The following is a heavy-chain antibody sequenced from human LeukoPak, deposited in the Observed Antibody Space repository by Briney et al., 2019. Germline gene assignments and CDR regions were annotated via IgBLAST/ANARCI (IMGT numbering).Heavy chain of an antibody. Sequence: SETLSLTCAVSGGSFSGYYGSWVRQPPGKGLEWRGEINHSGSTNYNPSLNRRVTISIDTSKNQFSLKLSSVTDADTAVYYCARAQALYYYYYYYMDVWGKGTTVTVSS. CDR3: ARAQALYYYYYYYMDV. CDR2: INHSGST. CDR1: GGSFSGYY. J-gene: IGHJ6*03. V-gene: IGHV4-34*01.